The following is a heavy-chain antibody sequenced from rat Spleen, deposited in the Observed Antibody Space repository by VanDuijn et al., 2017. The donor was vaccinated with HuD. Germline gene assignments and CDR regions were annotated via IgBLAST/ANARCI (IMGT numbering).Heavy chain of an antibody. CDR3: ATPLFDY. CDR2: ITYDDTNT. V-gene: IGHV5-7*01. Sequence: EVQLVESGGGLVQPGRSLKLSCAASGFPFSEYNMAWVRQTPKKGLEWVATITYDDTNTYYRDSVKGRFIIFRDDAKRTLYLQMDSLRSEDTSTYYCATPLFDYWGQGVMVTVSS. J-gene: IGHJ2*01. CDR1: GFPFSEYN.